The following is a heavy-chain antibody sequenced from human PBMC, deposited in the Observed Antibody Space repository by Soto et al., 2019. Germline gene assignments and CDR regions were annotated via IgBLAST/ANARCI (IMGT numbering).Heavy chain of an antibody. CDR1: GVSISSSGDY. Sequence: QLQLQESGPGLVKPSETLTLTCAVSGVSISSSGDYWGWLRQPPGKGLEWIATIYFCGRTYYNPSLKSRVSTSVDTSKNHLSLKLSSVTAADTAVYYRAKLPPKTVHDTGTEYWGQGTRVTVSS. CDR2: IYFCGRT. D-gene: IGHD3-22*01. J-gene: IGHJ4*02. V-gene: IGHV4-39*01. CDR3: AKLPPKTVHDTGTEY.